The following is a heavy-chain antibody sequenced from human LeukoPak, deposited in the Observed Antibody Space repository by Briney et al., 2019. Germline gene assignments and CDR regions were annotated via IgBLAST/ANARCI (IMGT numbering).Heavy chain of an antibody. Sequence: PGGALRLSCAASGFTFSAYNMNWVGQAPGKGMEGVSSISSSGSFIYVPELLKGRFTISRDNARNSLYLEMNSLRGEDTAVYYCARYDYGLLGGFARWGQGTLVTVSS. CDR1: GFTFSAYN. J-gene: IGHJ5*02. D-gene: IGHD4-17*01. CDR3: ARYDYGLLGGFAR. CDR2: ISSSGSFI. V-gene: IGHV3-21*01.